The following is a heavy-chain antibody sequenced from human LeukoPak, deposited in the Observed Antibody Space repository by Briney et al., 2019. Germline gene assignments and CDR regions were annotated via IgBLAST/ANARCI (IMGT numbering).Heavy chain of an antibody. CDR1: GFTVSSNY. V-gene: IGHV3-53*01. J-gene: IGHJ3*02. CDR2: IYSGGST. D-gene: IGHD6-13*01. CDR3: ARERSEAAAGPGAFDI. Sequence: GGSLRLSCAASGFTVSSNYMSWVRQAPGKGLEWVSVIYSGGSTYYADSVKGRFTISRDNSKNTLYLQMNSLRAEDTAVYYCARERSEAAAGPGAFDIWGQGTMVTVSS.